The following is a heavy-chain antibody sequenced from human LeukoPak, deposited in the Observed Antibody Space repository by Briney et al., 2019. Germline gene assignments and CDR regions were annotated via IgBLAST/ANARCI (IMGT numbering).Heavy chain of an antibody. CDR3: ARVGYYDFWSGYYYYYYGMDV. V-gene: IGHV3-21*01. Sequence: NPGGSLRLSCAASGFTFSSYSMNWVRQAPGKGLEWVSSISSSSSYIYYADSVKGRFTISRDNAKNSLYLQMNSLRAEDTAVYYCARVGYYDFWSGYYYYYYGMDVWGQGTTVTVSS. CDR1: GFTFSSYS. CDR2: ISSSSSYI. J-gene: IGHJ6*02. D-gene: IGHD3-3*01.